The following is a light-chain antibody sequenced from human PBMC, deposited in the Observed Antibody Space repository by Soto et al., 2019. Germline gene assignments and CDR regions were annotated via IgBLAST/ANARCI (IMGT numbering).Light chain of an antibody. V-gene: IGKV3-20*01. Sequence: EILLTQSPGTLSLSPGETATLSCRASQSLSSSYLAWYQQKPGQAPRLLIYGTSSRATGIPDRFSGSGSGTDFTLTISRLEPEDFAVYYCQQYGTSPRAFGGGTKVEI. CDR2: GTS. CDR1: QSLSSSY. J-gene: IGKJ4*01. CDR3: QQYGTSPRA.